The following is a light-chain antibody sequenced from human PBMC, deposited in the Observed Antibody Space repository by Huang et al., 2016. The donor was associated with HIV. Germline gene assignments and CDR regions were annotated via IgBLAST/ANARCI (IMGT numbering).Light chain of an antibody. V-gene: IGKV1-27*01. Sequence: DIQMTQSPSFVSASVGARVTITCRASQAISYYLAWYQQKPGKAPNLLISAASTLESGVPARLSGGGSGTDFRLTLSSLQPEDVATYYCQQYSIPPYAFGQGTKL. CDR2: AAS. CDR1: QAISYY. J-gene: IGKJ2*01. CDR3: QQYSIPPYA.